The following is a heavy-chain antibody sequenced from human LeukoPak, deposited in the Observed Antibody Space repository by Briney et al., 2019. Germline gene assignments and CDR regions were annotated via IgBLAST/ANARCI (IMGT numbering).Heavy chain of an antibody. J-gene: IGHJ5*02. Sequence: SETLSLTCAVYGGSFSGYYWSWIRQPPGKGLEWIGEINHSGSTNYNPSLKSRVTISVDTPKNQFSLKLSSVTAADTAVYYCARVPTVPYNWFDPWGQGTLVTVSS. CDR2: INHSGST. D-gene: IGHD4-17*01. V-gene: IGHV4-34*01. CDR3: ARVPTVPYNWFDP. CDR1: GGSFSGYY.